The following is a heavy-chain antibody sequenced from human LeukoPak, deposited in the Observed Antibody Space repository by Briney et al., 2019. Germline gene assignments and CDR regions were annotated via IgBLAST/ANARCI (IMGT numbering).Heavy chain of an antibody. Sequence: GGSLRLSCAASGFTFSSYAMSWVRQAPGRGLEWVSAISGSGGSTYYADSVKGRFTISRDNSKNTLYLQMNSLRAEDTAVYYCAKDGRASTYYYMDVWGTGTTVTVSS. J-gene: IGHJ6*03. CDR3: AKDGRASTYYYMDV. D-gene: IGHD1-26*01. CDR1: GFTFSSYA. V-gene: IGHV3-23*01. CDR2: ISGSGGST.